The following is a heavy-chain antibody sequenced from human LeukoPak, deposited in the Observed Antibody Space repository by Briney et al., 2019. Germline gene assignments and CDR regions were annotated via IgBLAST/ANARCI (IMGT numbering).Heavy chain of an antibody. CDR1: GFTSSSYS. CDR3: AKSDPYDSSGYPGNFDY. D-gene: IGHD3-22*01. Sequence: GGSLRLSCAASGFTSSSYSMNWVRQAPGKGLEWVSAISGSGGSTYYADSVKGRFTISRDNSKNTLYLQMNSLRAEDTAVYYCAKSDPYDSSGYPGNFDYWGQGTLVTVSS. J-gene: IGHJ4*02. V-gene: IGHV3-23*01. CDR2: ISGSGGST.